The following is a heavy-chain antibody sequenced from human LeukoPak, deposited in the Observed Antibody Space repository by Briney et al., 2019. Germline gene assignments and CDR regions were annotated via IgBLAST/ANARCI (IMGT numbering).Heavy chain of an antibody. J-gene: IGHJ4*02. Sequence: GGSLRLSCAASGSTFSSYAMSWVRQAPGKGLEWVSAISGSGGSTYYADSVKGRFTISRDNSKNTLYLQMNSLRAEDTAVYYCAKAFLSKVGAGYYDSSAHEIYFDYWGQGTLVTVSS. CDR3: AKAFLSKVGAGYYDSSAHEIYFDY. CDR1: GSTFSSYA. V-gene: IGHV3-23*01. D-gene: IGHD3-22*01. CDR2: ISGSGGST.